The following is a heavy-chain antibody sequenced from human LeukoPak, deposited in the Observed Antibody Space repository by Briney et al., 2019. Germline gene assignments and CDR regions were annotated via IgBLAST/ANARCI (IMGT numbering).Heavy chain of an antibody. V-gene: IGHV3-23*01. CDR2: ISAGGDNT. CDR3: AKKRTPVAGTNYFDY. Sequence: GGSLRLSCAASGFTFSSYAMSWVRQAPGKWLEWVSAISAGGDNTYYAESVKGRFTISRDNSKNTVYLQMTSVTAEDTARYYCAKKRTPVAGTNYFDYWGQGILVTVSS. D-gene: IGHD6-19*01. J-gene: IGHJ4*02. CDR1: GFTFSSYA.